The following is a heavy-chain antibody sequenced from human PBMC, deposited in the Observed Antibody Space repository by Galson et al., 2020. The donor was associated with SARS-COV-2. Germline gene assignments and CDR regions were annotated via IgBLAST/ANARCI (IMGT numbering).Heavy chain of an antibody. V-gene: IGHV3-30*02. CDR1: GFSFSSYG. D-gene: IGHD2-2*01. Sequence: GGSLRLSCAASGFSFSSYGMHWVRQAPGKGLEWVAFTPYDGSIKYYADSVKGRFTISRDNSKNTLYLQMNSLRTEDTAVYYCAKEGASSSSSALDLWGQGTLVTVSS. J-gene: IGHJ5*02. CDR3: AKEGASSSSSALDL. CDR2: TPYDGSIK.